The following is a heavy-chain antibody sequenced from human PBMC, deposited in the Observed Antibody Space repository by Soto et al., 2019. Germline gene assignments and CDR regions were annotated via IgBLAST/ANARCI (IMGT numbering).Heavy chain of an antibody. CDR2: IWYDGSNK. CDR3: ARRWGYDAFDI. V-gene: IGHV3-33*01. Sequence: QVQLVESGGGVGQPGRSLRLSCAASGFTFSSYGMHWVRQAPGKGLEWVAVIWYDGSNKYYADSVKGRFTISRDNSKNTLYLQMNSLRAEDTAVYYCARRWGYDAFDIWGQGTMVTVSS. D-gene: IGHD3-16*01. CDR1: GFTFSSYG. J-gene: IGHJ3*02.